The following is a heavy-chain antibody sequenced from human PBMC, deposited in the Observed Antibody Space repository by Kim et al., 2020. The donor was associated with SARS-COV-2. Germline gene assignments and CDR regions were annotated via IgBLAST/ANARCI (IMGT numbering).Heavy chain of an antibody. CDR1: RFTFSRYS. CDR2: ISSNSNYI. D-gene: IGHD3-10*01. J-gene: IGHJ4*02. Sequence: GGSLRLSCAASRFTFSRYSMTWVRQAPGKGLEWVASISSNSNYIHYAESVKGRFTISRDNAYNILYLQMNNLIAEDTAVYYCARDLNFWEYAPSGFWGQGTRVTVSS. CDR3: ARDLNFWEYAPSGF. V-gene: IGHV3-21*06.